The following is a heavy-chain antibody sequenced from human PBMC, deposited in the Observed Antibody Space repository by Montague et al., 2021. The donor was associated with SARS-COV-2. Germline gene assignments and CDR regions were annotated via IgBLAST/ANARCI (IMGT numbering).Heavy chain of an antibody. D-gene: IGHD3-10*01. J-gene: IGHJ6*02. V-gene: IGHV4-34*01. CDR1: GGSFSGYY. Sequence: SETLSLTCAVYGGSFSGYYWSWIRQPPEKGLEWIGEINQSGRTNNNPSLESRVTISVGTSKNQFSLKLSSVTAADTAVYYCARVRYYGSGTSLGMDVWGQGTTVTVSS. CDR2: INQSGRT. CDR3: ARVRYYGSGTSLGMDV.